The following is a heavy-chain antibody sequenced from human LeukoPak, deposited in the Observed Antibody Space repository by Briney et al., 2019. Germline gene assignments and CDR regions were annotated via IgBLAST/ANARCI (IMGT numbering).Heavy chain of an antibody. D-gene: IGHD5-18*01. V-gene: IGHV4-59*01. CDR1: GGSISRYY. CDR3: AGVITARVNY. J-gene: IGHJ4*02. Sequence: SETLSLTCTVSGGSISRYYWTWIRQPPGKGLEWIGYLYYSGSTIYNPSLKSRVTISVDTSKNQFSLKLSSVTAADTAVYYCAGVITARVNYGGQGTLVTVSS. CDR2: LYYSGST.